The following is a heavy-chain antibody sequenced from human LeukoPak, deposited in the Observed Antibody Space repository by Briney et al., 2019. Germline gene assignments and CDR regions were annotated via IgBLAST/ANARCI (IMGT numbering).Heavy chain of an antibody. V-gene: IGHV1-2*02. CDR2: IKPSSGDT. Sequence: ASVQVSCKTSGYTFTGYYIHWVRQAPGPGPEWMGWIKPSSGDTNYAQKFLGRVTITRDTSISTAYMEVSRLRSDDTAVYYCARGKRSFDWFFRHWGQGSLVTVSS. D-gene: IGHD3-9*01. J-gene: IGHJ4*02. CDR1: GYTFTGYY. CDR3: ARGKRSFDWFFRH.